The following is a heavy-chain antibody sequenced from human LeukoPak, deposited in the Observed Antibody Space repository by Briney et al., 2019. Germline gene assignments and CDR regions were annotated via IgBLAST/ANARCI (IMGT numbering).Heavy chain of an antibody. CDR2: IKQGGSEK. V-gene: IGHV3-7*03. D-gene: IGHD3-10*01. CDR1: GFTFNSHW. CDR3: AKDTFYYIGYFDL. Sequence: GGSLRLSCAASGFTFNSHWMTWVRQAPGKGLEWVASIKQGGSEKYYADSVKGRFTVSRDDTKNSLYFQMNSLSADDTAVYYCAKDTFYYIGYFDLWGRGTLVTVSS. J-gene: IGHJ2*01.